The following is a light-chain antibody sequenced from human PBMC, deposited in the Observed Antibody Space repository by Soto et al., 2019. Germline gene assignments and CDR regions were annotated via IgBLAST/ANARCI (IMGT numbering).Light chain of an antibody. CDR2: AAS. CDR1: QSISSY. Sequence: IPMAKSAFSLTASVGDRVAITCRSSQSISSYLNWYQQKPGKAPKVLIYAASSLQSGVPSRFSGSGSGTDFTLTISSLQAEDSATYYCQQSYSTPRTFGQGTKVDIK. CDR3: QQSYSTPRT. V-gene: IGKV1-39*01. J-gene: IGKJ1*01.